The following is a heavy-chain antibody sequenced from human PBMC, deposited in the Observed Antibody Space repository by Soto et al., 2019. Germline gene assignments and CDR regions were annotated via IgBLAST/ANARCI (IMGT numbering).Heavy chain of an antibody. V-gene: IGHV1-2*04. CDR3: ARESRVDTAMVWFYYGMDV. CDR2: INPNSGGT. J-gene: IGHJ6*02. D-gene: IGHD5-18*01. Sequence: GASVKVSCKASGYNFTGNYMHWVRQAPGQGLEWMGWINPNSGGTNYAQKFQGWVTMTRDTSISTAYMELSRLRSDDTAVYYCARESRVDTAMVWFYYGMDVWGQRTTVTVSS. CDR1: GYNFTGNY.